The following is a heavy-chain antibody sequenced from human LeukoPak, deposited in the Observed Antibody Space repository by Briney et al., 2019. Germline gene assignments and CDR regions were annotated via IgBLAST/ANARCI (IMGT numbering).Heavy chain of an antibody. D-gene: IGHD3-10*01. Sequence: GGSLRLSCAASGFTVSSNYMSWVRQAPGEGLEWVSVIYSGGSTYYADSVKGRFTISRHNSKNTLYLQMNSLRAEDTAVYYCARGLWFGELSGAFDIWGQGTMVTVSS. CDR2: IYSGGST. V-gene: IGHV3-53*04. CDR1: GFTVSSNY. J-gene: IGHJ3*02. CDR3: ARGLWFGELSGAFDI.